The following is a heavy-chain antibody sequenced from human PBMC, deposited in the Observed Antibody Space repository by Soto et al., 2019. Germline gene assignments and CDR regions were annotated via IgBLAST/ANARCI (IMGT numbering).Heavy chain of an antibody. CDR3: AKVVVAATRHTDFDP. J-gene: IGHJ5*02. V-gene: IGHV4-39*02. CDR2: IYYDGST. D-gene: IGHD2-15*01. CDR1: GGSINSNNYY. Sequence: SETLSLTCTVSGGSINSNNYYWAWIRQPPGKGLAWIASIYYDGSTYYNPSLKSRVSISVDTSKNHFSLKLSSATAADTAVYYCAKVVVAATRHTDFDPWGQGTLVTVSS.